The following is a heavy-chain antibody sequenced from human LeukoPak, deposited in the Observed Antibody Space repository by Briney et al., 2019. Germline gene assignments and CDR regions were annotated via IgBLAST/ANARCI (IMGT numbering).Heavy chain of an antibody. Sequence: PGRSLRLSCAASGFTFSNYGMHWVRQAPGKGLEWVAFIQFDGSDIFYADSVKGRFSVSRDNSKNTLYLQMNSLRAEDTAVYYCAKEKQLEPFDCWGQGTLVTVSS. CDR2: IQFDGSDI. J-gene: IGHJ4*02. CDR1: GFTFSNYG. CDR3: AKEKQLEPFDC. D-gene: IGHD1-1*01. V-gene: IGHV3-30*02.